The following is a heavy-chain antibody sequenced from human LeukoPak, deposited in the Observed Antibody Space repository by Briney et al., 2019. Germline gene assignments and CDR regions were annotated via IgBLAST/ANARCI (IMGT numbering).Heavy chain of an antibody. CDR2: ISSSSSDI. Sequence: PGGSLRLSCAASGFTFSSYSMNWVRQAPGKGLEWVSSISSSSSDIYYADSVKGRFTISRDNAKNSLYLQMNSLRAEDTAVYYCARDGGDPGSGSYYSTDAFDIWGQGTMVTVSS. J-gene: IGHJ3*02. D-gene: IGHD1-26*01. CDR3: ARDGGDPGSGSYYSTDAFDI. V-gene: IGHV3-21*01. CDR1: GFTFSSYS.